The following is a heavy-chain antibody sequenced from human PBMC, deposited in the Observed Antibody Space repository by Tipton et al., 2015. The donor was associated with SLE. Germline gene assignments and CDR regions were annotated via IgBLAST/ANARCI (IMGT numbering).Heavy chain of an antibody. CDR1: GGSISGHY. CDR3: ARGRHIVVVIPGDRDYGLDV. V-gene: IGHV4-34*01. J-gene: IGHJ6*02. Sequence: TLSLTCTVSGGSISGHYWNWIRQTPGKGLEWIGEVHHSGSTNCNPSLKSRVTISVDTSNYQVSLNLSSVTAADTAVYYCARGRHIVVVIPGDRDYGLDVWGQGTTVTVSS. D-gene: IGHD2-21*01. CDR2: VHHSGST.